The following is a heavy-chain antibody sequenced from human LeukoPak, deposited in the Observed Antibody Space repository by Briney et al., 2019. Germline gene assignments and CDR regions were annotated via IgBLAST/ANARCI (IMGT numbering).Heavy chain of an antibody. CDR2: IRASGGST. D-gene: IGHD2-15*01. V-gene: IGHV3-23*01. CDR3: AKVGGGHDY. Sequence: GGSLRLSCAASGFTFSDYAMSWVRQAPGKGLEWVSSIRASGGSTFYADSVKGRFTISRDNSENTLFLQMNSLRADDAAVYYCAKVGGGHDYWGQGTLVTVSS. CDR1: GFTFSDYA. J-gene: IGHJ4*02.